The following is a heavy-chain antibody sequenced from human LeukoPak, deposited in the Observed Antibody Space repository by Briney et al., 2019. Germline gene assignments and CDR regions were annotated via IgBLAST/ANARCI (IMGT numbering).Heavy chain of an antibody. CDR1: GFTVSNNY. CDR2: ISGSGGST. CDR3: AQYSSSWFYIFDY. D-gene: IGHD6-13*01. Sequence: GGSLRLSCAASGFTVSNNYMSWVRQAPGKGLEWVSAISGSGGSTYYADSVKGRFTISRDNSKNTLYLQMNSLRAEDTAVYYCAQYSSSWFYIFDYWGQGTLVTVSS. J-gene: IGHJ4*02. V-gene: IGHV3-23*01.